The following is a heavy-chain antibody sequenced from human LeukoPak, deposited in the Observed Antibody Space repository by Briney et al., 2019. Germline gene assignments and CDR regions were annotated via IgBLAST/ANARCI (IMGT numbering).Heavy chain of an antibody. D-gene: IGHD3-22*01. V-gene: IGHV1-24*01. J-gene: IGHJ4*02. CDR1: GYTLTELS. Sequence: ASVKVSCKVSGYTLTELSMHWVRQAPGKGLEWMGGFDPEDGETIYAQKFQGRVTMTEDTSTDTAYMELSSLRSEDTAVYYCARGSRLDYYDSVDYWGQGTLVTVSS. CDR3: ARGSRLDYYDSVDY. CDR2: FDPEDGET.